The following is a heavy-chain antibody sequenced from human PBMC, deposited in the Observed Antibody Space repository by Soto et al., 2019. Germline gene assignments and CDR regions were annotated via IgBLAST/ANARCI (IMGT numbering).Heavy chain of an antibody. J-gene: IGHJ5*02. CDR3: ARAVPKGYWFDP. CDR1: GFTFSSYS. Sequence: GGSLRLSCAASGFTFSSYSMNWVRQAPGKGLEWVSSISSSSYIYYADSVKGRFTISRDNAKNSLYLQMNSLRAEDTAVYYCARAVPKGYWFDPWGQGTLVTVSS. CDR2: ISSSSYI. D-gene: IGHD6-19*01. V-gene: IGHV3-21*01.